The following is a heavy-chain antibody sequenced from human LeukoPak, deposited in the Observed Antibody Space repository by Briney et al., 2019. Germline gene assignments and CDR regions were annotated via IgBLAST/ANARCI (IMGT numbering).Heavy chain of an antibody. J-gene: IGHJ4*02. D-gene: IGHD3-22*01. V-gene: IGHV4-4*07. CDR3: AREGRVRAHFDY. Sequence: SETLSLTCTVSGGSISSYYWSWIRQPAGKGLEWIGRICTNGSTNYNPSLKSRVTMSVDTSKNQFSLKLSSVTAADTAVYYCAREGRVRAHFDYWGQGTLVTVSS. CDR2: ICTNGST. CDR1: GGSISSYY.